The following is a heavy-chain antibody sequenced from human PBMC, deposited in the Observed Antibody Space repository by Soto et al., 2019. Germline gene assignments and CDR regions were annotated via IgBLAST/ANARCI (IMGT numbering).Heavy chain of an antibody. J-gene: IGHJ5*02. CDR1: GFTFSSYA. CDR3: AKIDNCNDEGEVSDL. D-gene: IGHD1-1*01. CDR2: ISGTGGRT. V-gene: IGHV3-23*01. Sequence: PGWSLRLSCAASGFTFSSYAMSWVRQAPGKGLEWVSTISGTGGRTYYADSVKGRFTISRDNSKNTLYLQMSSLRAEDTAVYYCAKIDNCNDEGEVSDLCGQGTLVTVSS.